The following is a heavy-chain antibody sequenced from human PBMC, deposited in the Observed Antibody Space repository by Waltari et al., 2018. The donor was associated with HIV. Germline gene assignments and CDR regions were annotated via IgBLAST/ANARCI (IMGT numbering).Heavy chain of an antibody. J-gene: IGHJ4*02. CDR2: INSDGRDT. CDR1: GFTFSSFW. CDR3: VRGAPFDY. Sequence: EEQLVESGGGLVQPGGSLRLSCAASGFTFSSFWMHWVRQVPGKGLVWVSRINSDGRDTSTADSVKGRFTIFRDNARNTLYLQMHSLRAEDTALYYCVRGAPFDYWGQGALVAVSS. V-gene: IGHV3-74*01.